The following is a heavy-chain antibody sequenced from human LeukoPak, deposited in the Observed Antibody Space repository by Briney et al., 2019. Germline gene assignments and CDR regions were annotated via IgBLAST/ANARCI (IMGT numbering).Heavy chain of an antibody. CDR2: IIPIFGTA. Sequence: SVTVSCKASGGTFSSYAISWVRQAPGQGLEWMGGIIPIFGTANYAQKFQGRVTITADESTSTAYMELSSLRSEDTAVYYCARYLGGPYNWFDPWGQGTLVTVSS. V-gene: IGHV1-69*13. CDR1: GGTFSSYA. CDR3: ARYLGGPYNWFDP. J-gene: IGHJ5*02. D-gene: IGHD3-16*01.